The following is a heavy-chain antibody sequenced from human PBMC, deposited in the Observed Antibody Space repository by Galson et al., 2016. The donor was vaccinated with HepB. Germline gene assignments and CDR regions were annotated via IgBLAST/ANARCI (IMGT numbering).Heavy chain of an antibody. D-gene: IGHD2/OR15-2a*01. J-gene: IGHJ5*02. V-gene: IGHV3-23*01. Sequence: SLRLSCATSGFAFNTYAMNWVRQAPGKGLEWVAGVSGHAGSTYYADSVKGRFAISRDNSKNTLFLQMNGLRADDTAVYYCAKANIIMVTLGVYLDTWAPGTLVPFSS. CDR3: AKANIIMVTLGVYLDT. CDR2: VSGHAGST. CDR1: GFAFNTYA.